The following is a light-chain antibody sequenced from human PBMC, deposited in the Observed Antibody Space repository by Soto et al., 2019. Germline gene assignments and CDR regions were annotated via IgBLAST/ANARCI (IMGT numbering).Light chain of an antibody. V-gene: IGKV3-15*01. J-gene: IGKJ5*01. CDR3: QQYNNWPPT. Sequence: EIVMTRSPATLSVSPGERATLSCRASQSVSSKLAWYQQKPGQAPRLLIYGASTRATGIPARFSGSGSGTEFTLTISCLHSEDFADYYCQQYNNWPPTFGQGTRLEIK. CDR1: QSVSSK. CDR2: GAS.